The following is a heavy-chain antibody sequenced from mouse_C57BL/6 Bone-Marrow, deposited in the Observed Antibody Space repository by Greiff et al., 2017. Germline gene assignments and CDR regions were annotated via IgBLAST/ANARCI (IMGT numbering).Heavy chain of an antibody. CDR2: IYPGSGST. J-gene: IGHJ2*01. Sequence: VKLVESGAELVKPGASVKMSCKASGYTFTSYWITWVKQRPGQGLEWIGDIYPGSGSTNYNEKFKSKATLTVDTSSSTAYMQLSSLTSEDSAVYYCARRGTTALDYWGQGTTLTVSS. V-gene: IGHV1-55*01. CDR3: ARRGTTALDY. D-gene: IGHD1-2*01. CDR1: GYTFTSYW.